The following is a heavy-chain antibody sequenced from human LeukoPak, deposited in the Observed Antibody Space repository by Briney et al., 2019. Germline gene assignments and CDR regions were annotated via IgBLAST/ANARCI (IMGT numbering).Heavy chain of an antibody. CDR3: AKDSSGWYALIGYGMDV. V-gene: IGHV3-30*18. CDR2: ISYDGSNK. J-gene: IGHJ6*02. Sequence: GGSLRLSCAASGFTFSNAWMSWVRQAPGKGLEWVAVISYDGSNKYYADSVKGRFTISRDNSKNTLYLQMNSLRAEDTAVYYCAKDSSGWYALIGYGMDVWGQGTTVTVSS. D-gene: IGHD6-19*01. CDR1: GFTFSNAW.